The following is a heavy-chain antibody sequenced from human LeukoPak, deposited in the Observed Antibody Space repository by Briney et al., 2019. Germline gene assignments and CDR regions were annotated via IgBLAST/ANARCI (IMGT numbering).Heavy chain of an antibody. J-gene: IGHJ4*02. V-gene: IGHV3-23*01. CDR3: AKQAKHGTFYYFDY. D-gene: IGHD1-26*01. CDR2: ISGSVGIT. CDR1: GFTFSNYA. Sequence: GGSLRLSCAASGFTFSNYAMSWVRQAPGKALEWVSGISGSVGITYYADSVKGRFTISRDNSKNTLYLQMNSLRAEDTAVYYCAKQAKHGTFYYFDYWGQGTLVTVSS.